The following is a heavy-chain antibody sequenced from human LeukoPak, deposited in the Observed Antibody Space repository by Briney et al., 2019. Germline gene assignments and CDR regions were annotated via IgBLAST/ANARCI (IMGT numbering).Heavy chain of an antibody. CDR3: AKDWIDAFDI. J-gene: IGHJ3*02. CDR2: IRYDGSNK. V-gene: IGHV3-30*02. Sequence: GGSLRLSCAASGFTLSSYGMHWVRQAPGKGLEWVAFIRYDGSNKYYADSVKGRFTISRDNSKNTLYLQMNSLRAEDTAVYYCAKDWIDAFDIWGQGTMVTVSS. D-gene: IGHD1-1*01. CDR1: GFTLSSYG.